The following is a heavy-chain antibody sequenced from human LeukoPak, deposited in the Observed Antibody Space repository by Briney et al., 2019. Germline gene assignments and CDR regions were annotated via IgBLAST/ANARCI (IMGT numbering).Heavy chain of an antibody. CDR1: GFTFSRYG. CDR3: VKDYDILTGYFDY. J-gene: IGHJ4*02. Sequence: GGSLRLSCAASGFTFSRYGMHWVRQAPGKGLEWLAVISYDGTDKYYADSVKGRFTISRDNSKNTLYLQMNSLRAEDTAVYYCVKDYDILTGYFDYWGQGTLVTVSS. CDR2: ISYDGTDK. V-gene: IGHV3-33*06. D-gene: IGHD3-9*01.